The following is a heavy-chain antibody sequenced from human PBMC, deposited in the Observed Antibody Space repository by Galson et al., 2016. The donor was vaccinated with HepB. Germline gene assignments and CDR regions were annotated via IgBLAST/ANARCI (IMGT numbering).Heavy chain of an antibody. D-gene: IGHD1-26*01. Sequence: CAASGFTFDDHAMHWVRRAPGRGLEWVARITWNSGATGYAASLSGRFTISRDNAKNSLYLHMSRLTAGDSAIYYCARDPGALPGTYQYFDLWGRGAPVTVSP. CDR1: GFTFDDHA. V-gene: IGHV3-9*01. J-gene: IGHJ2*01. CDR3: ARDPGALPGTYQYFDL. CDR2: ITWNSGAT.